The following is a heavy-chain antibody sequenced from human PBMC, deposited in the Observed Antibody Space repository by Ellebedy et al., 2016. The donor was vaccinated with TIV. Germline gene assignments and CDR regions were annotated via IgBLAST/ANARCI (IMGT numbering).Heavy chain of an antibody. J-gene: IGHJ6*02. CDR2: IYSDGST. D-gene: IGHD6-19*01. CDR1: GFTVSGNY. V-gene: IGHV3-66*01. CDR3: ARGITVADSRGFFYYYGLDV. Sequence: GEPLKISCAASGFTVSGNYMSWVRQAPGKGLEWVSVIYSDGSTFYADSVKGRLAISRDSSKNTLYLQMSSLRAEDTAVYYCARGITVADSRGFFYYYGLDVWGQGTTVTVFS.